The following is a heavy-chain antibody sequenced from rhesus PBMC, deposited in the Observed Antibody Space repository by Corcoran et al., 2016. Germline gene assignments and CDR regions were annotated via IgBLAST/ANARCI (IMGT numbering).Heavy chain of an antibody. CDR2: INCGGGST. J-gene: IGHJ4*01. CDR3: AKGWDTVTTIDY. CDR1: GFTFSDYY. D-gene: IGHD4-23*01. Sequence: EVQLVESGGGLVQPGGSLRLSCAASGFTFSDYYMSWFRQAPGKGLEWVSAINCGGGSTYYADSVKGRFTISRDNSKNTLSLQMNSLRAEDTAVYYCAKGWDTVTTIDYWGQGVLVTVSS. V-gene: IGHV3S5*01.